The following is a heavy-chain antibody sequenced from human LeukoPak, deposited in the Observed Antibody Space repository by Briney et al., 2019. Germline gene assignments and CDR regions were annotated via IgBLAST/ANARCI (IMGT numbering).Heavy chain of an antibody. Sequence: GGSLRLSCAASGVTFSSYWMSWVRQAPGKGLEWVANIKQDGSEKYYVDSVKGRFTISRDNAKNSLYLQMNSLRAEDTAVYYCARDLDGAADYYYYYYGMDVWGQGTTVTVSS. J-gene: IGHJ6*02. CDR2: IKQDGSEK. V-gene: IGHV3-7*03. CDR3: ARDLDGAADYYYYYYGMDV. CDR1: GVTFSSYW. D-gene: IGHD4-11*01.